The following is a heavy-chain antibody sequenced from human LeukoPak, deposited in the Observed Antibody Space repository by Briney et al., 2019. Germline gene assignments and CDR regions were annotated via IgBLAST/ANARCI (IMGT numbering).Heavy chain of an antibody. V-gene: IGHV1-69*01. J-gene: IGHJ3*02. D-gene: IGHD2-2*01. CDR1: GGTFSSYA. CDR2: IIPIFGTA. CDR3: ARDLCSSTSCYQAFDI. Sequence: GASVKVFCKASGGTFSSYAISWVRQAPGQGLEWMGGIIPIFGTANYAQKFQGRVTITADESTSTAYMELSSLRSEDTAVYYCARDLCSSTSCYQAFDIWGQGTMVTVSS.